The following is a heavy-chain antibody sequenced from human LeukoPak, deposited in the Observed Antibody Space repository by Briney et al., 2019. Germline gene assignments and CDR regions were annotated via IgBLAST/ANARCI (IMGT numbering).Heavy chain of an antibody. D-gene: IGHD3-22*01. J-gene: IGHJ4*02. V-gene: IGHV1-18*01. CDR3: ARDQHTYYYDSSGLTPAVDY. Sequence: ASVKVSCKASGYTFTSYGISCVRQAPGQGLEWMGWISAYNGNTNYAQKLQGRVTMTTDTSTSTAYMELRSLRSDDTAVYYCARDQHTYYYDSSGLTPAVDYWGQGTLVTVSS. CDR2: ISAYNGNT. CDR1: GYTFTSYG.